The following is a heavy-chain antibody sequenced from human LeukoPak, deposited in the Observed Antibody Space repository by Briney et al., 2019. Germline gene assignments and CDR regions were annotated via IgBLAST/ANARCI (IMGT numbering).Heavy chain of an antibody. CDR3: ARGVGAQFDY. J-gene: IGHJ4*02. D-gene: IGHD1-26*01. V-gene: IGHV4-30-4*08. CDR1: GGSISSGDYY. CDR2: IYYSGST. Sequence: SETLSLTCIVSGGSISSGDYYWSWIRQPPGKGREWIGYIYYSGSTYYNPSLESRVTISVDTSKNQFSLKLSSVTAADTAVYYCARGVGAQFDYWGQGTLVTVSS.